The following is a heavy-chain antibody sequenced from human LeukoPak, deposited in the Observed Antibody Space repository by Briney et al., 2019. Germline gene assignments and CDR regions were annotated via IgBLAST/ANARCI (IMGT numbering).Heavy chain of an antibody. Sequence: AGGSLRLSCAASGFTFTNYDMHWVRQAPGKGLHWVAVISYDGTNKYYADSVKGRFTISRDDSKNTLYLQMNSLRAEDTAVYYCVKDRAGTYFDYWGQGTLVTVSS. D-gene: IGHD3-10*01. CDR2: ISYDGTNK. CDR3: VKDRAGTYFDY. J-gene: IGHJ4*02. CDR1: GFTFTNYD. V-gene: IGHV3-30*18.